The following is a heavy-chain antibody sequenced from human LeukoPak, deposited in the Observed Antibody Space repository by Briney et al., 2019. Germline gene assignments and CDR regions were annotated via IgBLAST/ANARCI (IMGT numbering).Heavy chain of an antibody. Sequence: SETLSLTCSVSAGSISSSNWSWVRQPPGEGLEWIGEIYHSGGTNYNPSLKSRVTISVDKSNNQFSLKLSSVTAADTAVYYCAREDSSGYIFDYWGQGILVTVSS. CDR3: AREDSSGYIFDY. V-gene: IGHV4-4*02. CDR2: IYHSGGT. CDR1: AGSISSSNW. D-gene: IGHD3-22*01. J-gene: IGHJ4*02.